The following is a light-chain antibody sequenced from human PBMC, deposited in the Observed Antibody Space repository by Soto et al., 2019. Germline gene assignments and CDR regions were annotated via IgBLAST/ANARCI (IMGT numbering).Light chain of an antibody. Sequence: DIVLTQSPDSLTVSLGERATINCKSSQSVLSSSNNKNLLSWFQQKPGQPPRLLIYWASTRESGVPDGLSGSGSGTDFTIIISSLQAEDVAIYYCQIFFSPPVTFGEGFKVELK. J-gene: IGKJ1*01. CDR3: QIFFSPPVT. CDR2: WAS. CDR1: QSVLSSSNNKNL. V-gene: IGKV4-1*01.